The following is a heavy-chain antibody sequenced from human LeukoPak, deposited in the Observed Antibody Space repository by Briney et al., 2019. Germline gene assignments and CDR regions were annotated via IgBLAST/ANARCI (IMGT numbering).Heavy chain of an antibody. CDR1: GGSISSYC. J-gene: IGHJ5*02. CDR3: ARRVVESAATTERNWFDP. CDR2: ICYSGST. D-gene: IGHD4-11*01. V-gene: IGHV4-59*08. Sequence: SETLSLTCTVSGGSISSYCWSWIRQPPGKGLEWIGSICYSGSTNYNPSLKSRVTVSLDTSKNQFSLKLNSVTATDTALYSCARRVVESAATTERNWFDPWGQGTLVTVTS.